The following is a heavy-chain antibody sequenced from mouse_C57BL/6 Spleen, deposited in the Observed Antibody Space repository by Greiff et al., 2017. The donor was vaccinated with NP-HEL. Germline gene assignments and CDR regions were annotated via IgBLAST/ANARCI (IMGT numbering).Heavy chain of an antibody. D-gene: IGHD1-1*01. Sequence: VQLQQSGPELVKPGASVKISCKASGYAFSSSWLNWVKQRPGKGLEWIGRIYPGDGDTNYNGKFKGKATLTADKSSSTAYMQLSSLTSEDSAVYFCARRGGDYYGSSDYAMDYWGQGTSVTVSS. CDR2: IYPGDGDT. CDR3: ARRGGDYYGSSDYAMDY. CDR1: GYAFSSSW. V-gene: IGHV1-82*01. J-gene: IGHJ4*01.